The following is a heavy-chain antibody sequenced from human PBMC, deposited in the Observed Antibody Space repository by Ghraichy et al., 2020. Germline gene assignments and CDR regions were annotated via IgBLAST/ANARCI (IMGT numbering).Heavy chain of an antibody. D-gene: IGHD3-22*01. CDR1: GDSINSACY. CDR3: ARACNYYNSAGYSKRAFDI. J-gene: IGHJ3*02. Sequence: SETLSLTCTVSGDSINSACYWGWIRQPPGKGLEWIGTIPQTGRTYYSPSLWSRVTISIDTSTNQFSLKLGSVSAADTAVSYCARACNYYNSAGYSKRAFDIWGQGTMVTVSS. CDR2: IPQTGRT. V-gene: IGHV4-38-2*02.